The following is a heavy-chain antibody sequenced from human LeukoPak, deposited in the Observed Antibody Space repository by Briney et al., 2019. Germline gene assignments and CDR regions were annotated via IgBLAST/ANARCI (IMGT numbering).Heavy chain of an antibody. J-gene: IGHJ4*02. Sequence: GGSLRLSCTASGFTFGDYAISWVRQAPGKGLEWVGFVRSTTYDATTEYAAALRGRFTISRDDSKSIAYLQMNSLKIEDTAVYFCTRVYTYYFDSSGYYSALDSWGQGTLVTVSS. D-gene: IGHD3-22*01. CDR1: GFTFGDYA. V-gene: IGHV3-49*04. CDR2: VRSTTYDATT. CDR3: TRVYTYYFDSSGYYSALDS.